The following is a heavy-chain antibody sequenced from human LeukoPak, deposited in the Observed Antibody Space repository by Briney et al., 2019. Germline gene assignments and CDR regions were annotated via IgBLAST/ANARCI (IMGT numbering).Heavy chain of an antibody. V-gene: IGHV3-73*01. CDR2: IRSKANSYAT. Sequence: GGSLRLSCAASGFTFSGSAMHWVRQASGKGLEWVGRIRSKANSYATAYAASVKGRFTISRDDSKNTAYLQMNSLKTEDTAVYYCTTGTLTGDTDYWGQGTLVTVSS. J-gene: IGHJ4*02. CDR1: GFTFSGSA. D-gene: IGHD7-27*01. CDR3: TTGTLTGDTDY.